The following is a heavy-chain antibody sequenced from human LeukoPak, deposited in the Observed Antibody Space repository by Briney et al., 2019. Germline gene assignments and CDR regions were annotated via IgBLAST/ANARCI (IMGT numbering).Heavy chain of an antibody. CDR1: GFTFSNYW. V-gene: IGHV3-74*01. J-gene: IGHJ4*02. Sequence: GGSLRLSCAASGFTFSNYWMHWVRQAPGKGLVWVSRVNSDGSGTIYADSVKGRFTISRDNAKNTMYLQMNSLRAEDTAVYYCIRRAPDESFFDHWGQGILVTVSS. CDR3: IRRAPDESFFDH. D-gene: IGHD1-26*01. CDR2: VNSDGSGT.